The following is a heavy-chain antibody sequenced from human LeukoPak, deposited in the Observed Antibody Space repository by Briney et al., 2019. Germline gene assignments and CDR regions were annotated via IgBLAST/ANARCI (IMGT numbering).Heavy chain of an antibody. CDR3: ALGEGVVIDY. V-gene: IGHV3-23*01. CDR1: GFTFSSYA. D-gene: IGHD3-3*01. Sequence: GGSLRLSCAASGFTFSSYAMSWVRQAPGKGLEWVSAISGSGGSTYYADSVKGRFTISRDNAKNSLYLQMNSLRAEDTAVYYCALGEGVVIDYWGQGTLVTVSS. CDR2: ISGSGGST. J-gene: IGHJ4*02.